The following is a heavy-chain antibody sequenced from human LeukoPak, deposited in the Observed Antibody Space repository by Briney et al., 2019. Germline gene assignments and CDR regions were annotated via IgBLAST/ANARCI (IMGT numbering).Heavy chain of an antibody. V-gene: IGHV3-74*01. CDR2: INSDGSST. D-gene: IGHD3-3*01. CDR3: ARYDFWSGPIDY. Sequence: GGSLRLSCAASGFTFSSYWMHWVRQAPGKGLVWVSRINSDGSSTSYADSVKGRFTISRDNAKNTLYLQMNGLRAEDTAVYYCARYDFWSGPIDYRGQGTLVTVSS. CDR1: GFTFSSYW. J-gene: IGHJ4*02.